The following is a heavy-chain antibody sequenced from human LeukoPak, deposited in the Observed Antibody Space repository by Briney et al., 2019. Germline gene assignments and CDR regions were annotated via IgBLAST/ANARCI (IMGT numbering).Heavy chain of an antibody. J-gene: IGHJ5*02. CDR1: GYTFTGYY. D-gene: IGHD2-15*01. V-gene: IGHV1-2*02. CDR3: ARPRVGYCSGGSCWFGP. Sequence: ASVKVSCKASGYTFTGYYMHWVRQAPGQGLEWMGWINPNSGGTNYAQKFQGRVNMTRDTFISTAYMELSRLRSEDTAVYYCARPRVGYCSGGSCWFGPWGQGTLVTVSS. CDR2: INPNSGGT.